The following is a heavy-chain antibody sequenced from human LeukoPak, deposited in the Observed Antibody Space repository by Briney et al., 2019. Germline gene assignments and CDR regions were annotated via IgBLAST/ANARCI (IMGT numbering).Heavy chain of an antibody. Sequence: GGSLRLSCAASGFTFSNYAMNWVRQAPGKGLEWVSAISGSGGNTYYADSVKGRFTISRDNSKNTLFLQMYSLRAEDTAVYYCAKNPGGATDYWGQGTLVTVSS. J-gene: IGHJ4*02. CDR2: ISGSGGNT. CDR1: GFTFSNYA. D-gene: IGHD1-26*01. CDR3: AKNPGGATDY. V-gene: IGHV3-23*01.